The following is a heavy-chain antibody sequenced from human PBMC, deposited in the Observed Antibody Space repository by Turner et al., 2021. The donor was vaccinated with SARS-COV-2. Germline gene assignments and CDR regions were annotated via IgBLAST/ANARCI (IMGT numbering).Heavy chain of an antibody. CDR1: GFTVSSNY. D-gene: IGHD3-16*01. CDR2: IYSGGST. CDR3: ARDWGEYYFDY. V-gene: IGHV3-53*01. J-gene: IGHJ4*02. Sequence: EVQLVEFGGDVVQPGGSLRHSCSASGFTVSSNYMSWVRQAPGKGLEWVSVIYSGGSTSYADSVKGRFTISRDNSKNTLYLQMNSLRAEDTAVYYCARDWGEYYFDYWGQGTLVTVSS.